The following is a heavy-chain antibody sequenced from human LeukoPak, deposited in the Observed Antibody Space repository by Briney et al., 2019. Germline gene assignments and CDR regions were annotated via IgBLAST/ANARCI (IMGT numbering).Heavy chain of an antibody. J-gene: IGHJ4*02. Sequence: ASVKVSCKASGYTFTGYYMHWVRQAPGQGLEWMGRINPNSGGTNYAQKSQGRVTMTRDTSISTAYMELSRLRSDDTAVYYCARDSKDDYVWGSYRYSFDYWGQGTLVTVSS. CDR1: GYTFTGYY. CDR2: INPNSGGT. V-gene: IGHV1-2*06. CDR3: ARDSKDDYVWGSYRYSFDY. D-gene: IGHD3-16*02.